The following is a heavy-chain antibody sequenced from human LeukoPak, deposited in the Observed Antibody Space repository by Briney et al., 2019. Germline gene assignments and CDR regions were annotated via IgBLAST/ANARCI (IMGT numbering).Heavy chain of an antibody. J-gene: IGHJ6*02. CDR1: GYSISSGYY. D-gene: IGHD3-10*01. V-gene: IGHV4-38-2*02. CDR2: IYHSGST. Sequence: SETLSLTCTVSGYSISSGYYWGWIRQPPGKGLEWIGSIYHSGSTYYNPSLKSRVTISVDKSKNQFSLKLSSVTAADTAIYYCARDRRGGSGDYYYYGMDVWGQGTTVTVFS. CDR3: ARDRRGGSGDYYYYGMDV.